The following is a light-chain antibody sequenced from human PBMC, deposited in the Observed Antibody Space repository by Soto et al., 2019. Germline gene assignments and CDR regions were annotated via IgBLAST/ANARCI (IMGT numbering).Light chain of an antibody. J-gene: IGLJ2*01. CDR2: LEGSGSY. V-gene: IGLV4-60*02. CDR1: SGHSSYI. CDR3: ETWGSNTQV. Sequence: QAVVTQSSSASASLGSSVKLTCTLSSGHSSYIIAWHQQQPGKAPRYLMKLEGSGSYNKGSGVPDRFSGSSSGADRYLTISNLQFEDEADYYCETWGSNTQVFGGGTQLTVL.